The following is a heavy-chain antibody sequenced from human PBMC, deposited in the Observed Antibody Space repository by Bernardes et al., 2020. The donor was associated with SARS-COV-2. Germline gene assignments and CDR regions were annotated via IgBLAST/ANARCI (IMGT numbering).Heavy chain of an antibody. V-gene: IGHV3-30*03. CDR2: ISSNGKNR. CDR1: DFSFSISG. J-gene: IGHJ3*01. Sequence: GSLRLSCTASDFSFSISGMHWVRQAPGRGLEWVAVISSNGKNRYYANYVKGRFTVFRDNSNSMLYLQMNSLRHEDTAVYYCARDSDAVGGPLFDVWGQGTMVSVSS. CDR3: ARDSDAVGGPLFDV. D-gene: IGHD3-10*01.